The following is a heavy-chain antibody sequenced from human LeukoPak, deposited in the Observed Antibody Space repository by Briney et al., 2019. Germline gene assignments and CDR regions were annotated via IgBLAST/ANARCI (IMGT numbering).Heavy chain of an antibody. CDR3: ARAYSSTPGWFDP. Sequence: SETLSLTCTVSGGSISSYYWSWIRQPTGKGLEWIGYIYYSGSTNYNPSLKSRVTISVDTSKNQFSLKLSSVTAADTAVYYCARAYSSTPGWFDPWGQGTLVTVSS. D-gene: IGHD6-13*01. J-gene: IGHJ5*02. CDR1: GGSISSYY. CDR2: IYYSGST. V-gene: IGHV4-59*01.